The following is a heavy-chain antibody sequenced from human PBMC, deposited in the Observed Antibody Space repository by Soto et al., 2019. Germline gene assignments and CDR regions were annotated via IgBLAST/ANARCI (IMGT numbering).Heavy chain of an antibody. CDR1: GYTLTELS. CDR2: FDPEDGET. J-gene: IGHJ3*02. CDR3: AMMYSSGPKGAFDI. D-gene: IGHD6-19*01. Sequence: ASVKVSCKVSGYTLTELSMHWVRQAPGKGLEWMGGFDPEDGETIYAQKFQGRVTMTEDTSTDTAYMELSSLRSEDTAVYYCAMMYSSGPKGAFDIWGQGTMVTVSS. V-gene: IGHV1-24*01.